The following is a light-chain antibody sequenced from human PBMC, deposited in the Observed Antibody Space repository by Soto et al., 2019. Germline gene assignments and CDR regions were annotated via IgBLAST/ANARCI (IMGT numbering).Light chain of an antibody. CDR1: SSNIGGNS. Sequence: QSVLTQPPSVSAAPGQKVTISGSGSSSNIGGNSVSWYQQLPGTAPKLLIYDDNKRPSGIPDRFSGSKSGTSATLGITGFQTGDEADYYCGSWDSRLSAYVFGSGTKVTVL. CDR2: DDN. J-gene: IGLJ1*01. CDR3: GSWDSRLSAYV. V-gene: IGLV1-51*01.